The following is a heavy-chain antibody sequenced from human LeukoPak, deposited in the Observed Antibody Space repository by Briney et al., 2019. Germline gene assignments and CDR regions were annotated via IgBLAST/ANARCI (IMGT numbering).Heavy chain of an antibody. CDR3: TRRLRWFGDYMDV. J-gene: IGHJ6*03. Sequence: AGGSLRLSCAASGFTFSSYAMHWVRQAPGKGLEWVAVISYDGSNKYYADSVKGRFTISRDNSKNTLYLQMNSLRAEDTAVYYCTRRLRWFGDYMDVWGKGTTVTVSS. D-gene: IGHD3-10*01. V-gene: IGHV3-30*04. CDR2: ISYDGSNK. CDR1: GFTFSSYA.